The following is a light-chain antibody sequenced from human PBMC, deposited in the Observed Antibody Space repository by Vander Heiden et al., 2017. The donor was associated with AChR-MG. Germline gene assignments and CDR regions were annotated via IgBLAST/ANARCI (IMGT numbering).Light chain of an antibody. J-gene: IGLJ2*01. CDR1: GRDVGSYNL. CDR3: CSYAGSSTNVV. V-gene: IGLV2-23*01. CDR2: EGS. Sequence: QSALTQPAPVSGSPGQSITISCTGTGRDVGSYNLVSWYQQHPSKAPKLMVYEGSKRPSGVSNRFSGSKSGNTATLTISGLQAEDEADYYCCSYAGSSTNVVFGGGTKLTVL.